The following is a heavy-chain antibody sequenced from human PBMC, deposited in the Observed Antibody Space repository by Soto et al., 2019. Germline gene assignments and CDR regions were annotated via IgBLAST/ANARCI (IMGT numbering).Heavy chain of an antibody. CDR3: ARGRGYYGMDV. Sequence: EVPLVESGGGLVQYGDSLRLACAVSGLTDTTDSMPWVRQAPGKGLEWVSIIYGGGTTYYAGSVKGRFTISRDYSKNTLYLHMSSLTAEDTAVYFCARGRGYYGMDVWGQGTTVTVSS. D-gene: IGHD3-10*01. J-gene: IGHJ6*02. V-gene: IGHV3-53*01. CDR1: GLTDTTDS. CDR2: IYGGGTT.